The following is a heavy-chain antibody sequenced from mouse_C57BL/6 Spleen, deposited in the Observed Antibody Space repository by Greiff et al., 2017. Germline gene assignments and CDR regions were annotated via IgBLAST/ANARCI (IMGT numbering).Heavy chain of an antibody. D-gene: IGHD1-1*01. V-gene: IGHV10-3*01. CDR3: VRDYYGSSYWYFDV. J-gene: IGHJ1*03. Sequence: EVKLMESGGGLVQPKGSLKLSCAASGFTFNTYATHWVRQAPGKGLEWVARIRSKSSNYATYYADSVKDRFTISRDDSQSMLYLQMNNLKTEDTAMYYCVRDYYGSSYWYFDVWGTGTTVTVSS. CDR1: GFTFNTYA. CDR2: IRSKSSNYAT.